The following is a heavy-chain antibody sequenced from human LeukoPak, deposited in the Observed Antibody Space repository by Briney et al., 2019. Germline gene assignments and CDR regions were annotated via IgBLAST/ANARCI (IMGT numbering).Heavy chain of an antibody. V-gene: IGHV4-59*01. D-gene: IGHD3-16*01. J-gene: IGHJ4*02. CDR3: AREFYDYFDY. CDR2: IYYSGST. CDR1: GGSISSYY. Sequence: PSETLSLTRTVSGGSISSYYWSWIRQPPGKGLEWIGYIYYSGSTNYNPSLKSRVTISVDTSKNQFSLKLSSVTAADTAVYYCAREFYDYFDYWGQGTLVTVSS.